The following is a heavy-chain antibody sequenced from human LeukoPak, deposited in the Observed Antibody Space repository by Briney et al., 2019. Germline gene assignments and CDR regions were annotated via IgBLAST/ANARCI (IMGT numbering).Heavy chain of an antibody. CDR1: GGSISSYY. V-gene: IGHV4-59*08. Sequence: SETLSLTCTVPGGSISSYYWSWIRQPPGKGLEWIGYIYYSGSTNYNPSLKSRVTISVDTSKNQFSLKLSSVTAADTAVYYCARHSPQTYYYGSGSYSPPHYFDYWGQGTLVTVSS. CDR2: IYYSGST. J-gene: IGHJ4*02. D-gene: IGHD3-10*01. CDR3: ARHSPQTYYYGSGSYSPPHYFDY.